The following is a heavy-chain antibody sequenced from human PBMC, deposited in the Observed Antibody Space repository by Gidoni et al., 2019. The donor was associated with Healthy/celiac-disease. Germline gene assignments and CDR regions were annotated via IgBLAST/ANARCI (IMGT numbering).Heavy chain of an antibody. CDR1: GFTFSDYY. CDR2: ISSSSSYT. D-gene: IGHD3-22*01. V-gene: IGHV3-11*06. CDR3: ARWRGGFRGVVITVYYGMDV. J-gene: IGHJ6*02. Sequence: QVQLVESGGGLVKPGGSLRLSCAASGFTFSDYYMSWIRQAPGKGLEWVSYISSSSSYTNYADSVKGRFTISRDNAKNSLYLQMNSLRAEDTAVYYCARWRGGFRGVVITVYYGMDVWGQGTTVTVSS.